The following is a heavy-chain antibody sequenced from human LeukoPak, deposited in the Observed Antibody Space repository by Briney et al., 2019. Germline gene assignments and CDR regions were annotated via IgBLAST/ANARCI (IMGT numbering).Heavy chain of an antibody. CDR3: ARVKQQLGRVFGY. CDR2: MNPNSGNT. CDR1: GYTFTSYD. V-gene: IGHV1-8*01. Sequence: ASVKVSCKASGYTFTSYDLNWVRQATGQGLEWMGWMNPNSGNTGYAQKFQGRVTMTRNTSISTAYMELSSLRSEDTAVYYCARVKQQLGRVFGYWGQGTLVTVSS. J-gene: IGHJ4*02. D-gene: IGHD6-13*01.